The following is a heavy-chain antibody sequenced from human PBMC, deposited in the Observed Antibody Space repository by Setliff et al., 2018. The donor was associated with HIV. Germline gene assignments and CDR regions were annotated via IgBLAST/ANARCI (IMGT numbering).Heavy chain of an antibody. Sequence: TGGSLRLSCAVSGFTFSSYTMHWVRQAPGKGLEWVAVFSSDGSTKFYADYVKGRFTISRDNSKNTLYLQMNSLRPDDTAVYYCARQILRGVWLTDYWGQGTLVTVSS. CDR1: GFTFSSYT. J-gene: IGHJ4*02. CDR3: ARQILRGVWLTDY. D-gene: IGHD5-12*01. CDR2: FSSDGSTK. V-gene: IGHV3-30*04.